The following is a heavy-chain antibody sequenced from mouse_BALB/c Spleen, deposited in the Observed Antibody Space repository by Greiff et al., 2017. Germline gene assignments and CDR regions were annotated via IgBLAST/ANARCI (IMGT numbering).Heavy chain of an antibody. V-gene: IGHV1-7*01. Sequence: QVQLQQSGAELAKPGASVKMSCKASGYTFTSYWMHWVKQRPGQGLEWIGYITPSTGYTEYNQKFKDKATLTADKSSSTAYMQLSSLTSEDSAVYYCARFSGKYEGYYFDYWGQGTTLTVSS. CDR3: ARFSGKYEGYYFDY. CDR2: ITPSTGYT. CDR1: GYTFTSYW. D-gene: IGHD2-1*01. J-gene: IGHJ2*01.